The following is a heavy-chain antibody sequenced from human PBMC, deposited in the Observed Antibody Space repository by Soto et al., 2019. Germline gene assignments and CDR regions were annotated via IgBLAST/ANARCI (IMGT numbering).Heavy chain of an antibody. CDR3: ARWDLRFYGMDV. J-gene: IGHJ6*02. CDR2: IYYSGTT. V-gene: IGHV4-31*03. D-gene: IGHD1-26*01. Sequence: QVQLQESGPGLVKPSQTLSLTCTASGGSISSGGYFWSWLRQYPGKGLEWIGYIYYSGTTYYNPFLKSRVTISIDTSENQFSLRLGSVTAADTAVYYCARWDLRFYGMDVWGQGTTVTVSS. CDR1: GGSISSGGYF.